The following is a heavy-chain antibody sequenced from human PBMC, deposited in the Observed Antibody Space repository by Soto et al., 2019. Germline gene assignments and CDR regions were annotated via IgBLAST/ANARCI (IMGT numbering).Heavy chain of an antibody. CDR2: ISYDGSNK. V-gene: IGHV3-30*18. CDR1: GFTFSSYG. J-gene: IGHJ6*02. Sequence: GGSLRLSCAASGFTFSSYGMHWVRQAQGKGLEWVAVISYDGSNKYYADSVKGRFTISRENSKNTLYLQMNSLRAEDTAVYYCAKDLKDIVVVVAATPYYYYGMDVWGQGTTVTGSS. D-gene: IGHD2-15*01. CDR3: AKDLKDIVVVVAATPYYYYGMDV.